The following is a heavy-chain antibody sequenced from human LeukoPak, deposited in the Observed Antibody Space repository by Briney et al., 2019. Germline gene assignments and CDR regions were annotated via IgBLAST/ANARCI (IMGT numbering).Heavy chain of an antibody. V-gene: IGHV3-66*02. J-gene: IGHJ4*02. CDR2: IYSGGST. D-gene: IGHD3-3*01. CDR3: AKGRPIFGVVTSYYFDY. Sequence: GGSLRLSCAASGFTLSSNYMSWVRQAPGKGLEWVSVIYSGGSTYYADSVKGRFTISRDNSKNTLYLQMNSLRAEDTAVYYCAKGRPIFGVVTSYYFDYWGQGTLVTVSS. CDR1: GFTLSSNY.